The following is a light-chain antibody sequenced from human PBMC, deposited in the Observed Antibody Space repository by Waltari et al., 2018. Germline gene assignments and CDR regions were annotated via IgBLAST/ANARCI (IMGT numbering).Light chain of an antibody. Sequence: ELVLTQSPGTLSLSPGERATLSFRASPSVHNTFLAWYQQKPGQAPNLLTYGESKRATGIPDRFSGSGSGTDFTLTISRLEPEDFAVYYCQQYATSPRITFGQGTRLEI. V-gene: IGKV3-20*01. J-gene: IGKJ5*01. CDR3: QQYATSPRIT. CDR1: PSVHNTF. CDR2: GES.